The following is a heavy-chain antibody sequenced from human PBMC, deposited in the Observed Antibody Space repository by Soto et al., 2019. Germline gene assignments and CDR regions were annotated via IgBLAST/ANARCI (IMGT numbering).Heavy chain of an antibody. CDR2: IYYSGST. J-gene: IGHJ5*02. V-gene: IGHV4-59*01. CDR1: GCSISSYY. CDR3: ARAPYYDFWSGYSDWFDP. D-gene: IGHD3-3*01. Sequence: SETLSLSCPVSGCSISSYYWSWIRQPPGKGLEWIGYIYYSGSTNYNPSLKSRVTISVDTSKNQFSLKLSSVTAADTAVYYCARAPYYDFWSGYSDWFDPWGQGTLVTVSS.